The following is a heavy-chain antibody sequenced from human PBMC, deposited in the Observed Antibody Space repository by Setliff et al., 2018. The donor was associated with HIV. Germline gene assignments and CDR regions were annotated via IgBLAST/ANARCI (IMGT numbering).Heavy chain of an antibody. CDR1: GGSISSYY. CDR2: IYYSGST. V-gene: IGHV4-59*08. Sequence: SETLSLTCTVSGGSISSYYWSWIRQPPGKGLEWIGYIYYSGSTTYNPSLKSRVTLSVDTSRNQFSLKLSSVTAADTAVYYCARAINKSFDIWGQGTMVTVSS. J-gene: IGHJ3*02. CDR3: ARAINKSFDI.